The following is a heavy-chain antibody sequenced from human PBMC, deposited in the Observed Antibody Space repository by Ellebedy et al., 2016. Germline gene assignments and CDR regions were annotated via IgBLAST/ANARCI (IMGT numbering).Heavy chain of an antibody. CDR2: ISYDGSNK. Sequence: GESLKISXAASGFTFSSYAMSWVRQAPGKGLEWVAVISYDGSNKYYADSVKGRFTISRDNSKNTLYLQMNSLRAEDTAVYYCARGIHLYDYGDYGDAFDIWGQGTMVTVSS. CDR3: ARGIHLYDYGDYGDAFDI. D-gene: IGHD4-17*01. J-gene: IGHJ3*02. V-gene: IGHV3-30*03. CDR1: GFTFSSYA.